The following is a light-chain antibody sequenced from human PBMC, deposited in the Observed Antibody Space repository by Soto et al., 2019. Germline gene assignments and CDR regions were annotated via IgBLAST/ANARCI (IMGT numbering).Light chain of an antibody. Sequence: EIVMTQSPATLSVSPGERVTLSCRASESVGSNLAWYQQKPGQAPRLLIYRASTRATGIPARFSGSGSGTEFTLTISSLQSEDFAVYYCQQYNDWLRTFGQGTKVDIK. V-gene: IGKV3-15*01. CDR2: RAS. CDR3: QQYNDWLRT. CDR1: ESVGSN. J-gene: IGKJ1*01.